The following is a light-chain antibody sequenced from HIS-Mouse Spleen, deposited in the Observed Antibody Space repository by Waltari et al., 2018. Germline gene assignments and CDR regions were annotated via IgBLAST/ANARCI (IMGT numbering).Light chain of an antibody. CDR1: NIGSKS. V-gene: IGLV3-21*03. CDR3: QVWDSSSDHVV. CDR2: DDS. Sequence: SYVLTQPPSVSVAPGKTARITCGGNNIGSKSVHWYQQKPGQAPVLVVYDDSDRPSGIPWRFAGSNSGNTATLTLSRVEAGDEADYYCQVWDSSSDHVVFGGGTKLTVL. J-gene: IGLJ2*01.